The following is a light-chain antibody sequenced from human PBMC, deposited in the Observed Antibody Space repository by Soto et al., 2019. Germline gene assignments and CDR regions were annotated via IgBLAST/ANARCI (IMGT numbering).Light chain of an antibody. J-gene: IGLJ1*01. V-gene: IGLV2-14*01. Sequence: QSVLTQPASVSGSPGQSITISCTGTSGDVGVYKFVSWYQQHPGKAPKLIIYEVSNRPSGVSSRFSGSMSGNTASLTISGLQAEDEDDSYCGSYTGTIYVFGTGTKVTV. CDR3: GSYTGTIYV. CDR2: EVS. CDR1: SGDVGVYKF.